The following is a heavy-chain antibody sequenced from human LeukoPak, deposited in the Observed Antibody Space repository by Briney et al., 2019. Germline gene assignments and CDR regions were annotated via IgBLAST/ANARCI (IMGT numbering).Heavy chain of an antibody. D-gene: IGHD3-10*01. CDR3: ARPRNYYGSGRPKNWFDP. J-gene: IGHJ5*02. V-gene: IGHV4-34*01. CDR2: INHSGST. Sequence: SETLSLTCTVYGGSFSGYYWSWIRQPPGKGLEWIGEINHSGSTNYNPSLKSRVTISVDTSKNQFSLKPSSVTAADTAVYYCARPRNYYGSGRPKNWFDPWGQGTLVTVSS. CDR1: GGSFSGYY.